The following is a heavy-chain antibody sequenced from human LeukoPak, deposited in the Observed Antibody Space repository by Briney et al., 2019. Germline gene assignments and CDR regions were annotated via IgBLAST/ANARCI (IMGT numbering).Heavy chain of an antibody. D-gene: IGHD3-10*01. CDR3: ARDFPGIGRGTFDF. CDR2: INQDGSDM. CDR1: GFIFNTFW. J-gene: IGHJ3*01. Sequence: GGSLRLSCAASGFIFNTFWMNWVRLTPGKGLEWVAKINQDGSDMYYVDSVKGRFFVSRDNARNLVYLQMNSPRVDDTAVYYCARDFPGIGRGTFDFWGQGTIIIVSS. V-gene: IGHV3-7*03.